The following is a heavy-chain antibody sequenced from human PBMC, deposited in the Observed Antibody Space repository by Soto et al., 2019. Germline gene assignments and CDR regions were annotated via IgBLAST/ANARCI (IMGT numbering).Heavy chain of an antibody. Sequence: QVQLVESGGGVVQPGRSLRLSCAASGFTFSSYGIHWVRQAPGKGLEWVAVIWYDGSNKYYADSVKGRFTISRDNSKKTLYLEVNRLRAEDPAVYYCAGWVVPTGFFDYWGQGTLVTVSS. CDR2: IWYDGSNK. J-gene: IGHJ4*02. D-gene: IGHD2-15*01. V-gene: IGHV3-33*01. CDR3: AGWVVPTGFFDY. CDR1: GFTFSSYG.